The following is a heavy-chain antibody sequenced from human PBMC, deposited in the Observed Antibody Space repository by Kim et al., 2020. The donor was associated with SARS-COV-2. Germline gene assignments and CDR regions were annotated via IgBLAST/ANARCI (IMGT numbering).Heavy chain of an antibody. CDR3: ARDGGSSTSCPVDCSGAFT. CDR2: ISSSGSTI. V-gene: IGHV3-48*03. CDR1: GFTFSSYE. D-gene: IGHD2-2*01. J-gene: IGHJ5*02. Sequence: GGSLRLSCAASGFTFSSYEMNWVRQAPGKGLEWVSYISSSGSTIYYADSVKGRFTISRDNAKNSLYLQMNSLRAEDTAVYYCARDGGSSTSCPVDCSGAFTWCQGTLVTVSS.